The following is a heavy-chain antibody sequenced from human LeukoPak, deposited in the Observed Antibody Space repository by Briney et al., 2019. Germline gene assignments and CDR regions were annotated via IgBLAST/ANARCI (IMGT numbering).Heavy chain of an antibody. J-gene: IGHJ4*02. Sequence: SQTLSLTCAISGDSVSPNTAAAWNWIRQSPSRGLEWLGRTYCRSACNNDYAVSVKSRITISPDTSKNQFSLQLRFVTSEDTAVYYCVRGTRNVFDYWGQGTLVTVSS. V-gene: IGHV6-1*01. CDR1: GDSVSPNTAAA. D-gene: IGHD2-2*01. CDR3: VRGTRNVFDY. CDR2: TYCRSACNN.